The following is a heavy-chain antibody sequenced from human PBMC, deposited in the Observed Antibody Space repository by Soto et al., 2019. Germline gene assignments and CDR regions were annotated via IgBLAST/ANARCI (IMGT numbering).Heavy chain of an antibody. V-gene: IGHV3-11*01. CDR2: ISSSGSTI. CDR1: GFTFSDYY. Sequence: GGSLRLSCAASGFTFSDYYMSWIRQAPGKGLEWVSYISSSGSTIYYADSVKGRFTISRDNAKNSLYLHMNSLRAEDTAVYYCARDGQPIVVVPAASQGQNNWFDPWGQGTLVTVSS. J-gene: IGHJ5*02. D-gene: IGHD2-2*01. CDR3: ARDGQPIVVVPAASQGQNNWFDP.